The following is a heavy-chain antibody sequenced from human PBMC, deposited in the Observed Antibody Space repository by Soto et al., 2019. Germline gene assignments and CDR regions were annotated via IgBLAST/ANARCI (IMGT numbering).Heavy chain of an antibody. V-gene: IGHV3-48*01. CDR3: AKDTREYSSSWFDY. D-gene: IGHD6-13*01. Sequence: PGGSLRLSCAASGFTFSSYSMNWVRQAPGKGLEWVSYISSSSSTIYYADSVKGRFTISRDNAKNSLYLQMNSLRAEDTAVYYCAKDTREYSSSWFDYWGQGTLVTVSS. J-gene: IGHJ4*02. CDR1: GFTFSSYS. CDR2: ISSSSSTI.